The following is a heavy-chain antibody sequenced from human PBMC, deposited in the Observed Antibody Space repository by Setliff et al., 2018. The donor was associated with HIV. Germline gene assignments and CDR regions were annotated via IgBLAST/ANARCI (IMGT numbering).Heavy chain of an antibody. J-gene: IGHJ3*02. CDR1: GFTFSCCA. CDR3: SKRSGESAGRSNGWGAFHI. D-gene: IGHD3-16*01. V-gene: IGHV3-23*01. Sequence: PGGSLRLSCSASGFTFSCCAMNWVRQAPGQGLEWVSSIDNSGANTFYADSVKGRFTVSRDNSKNTGYLQMNNLRAEDTAKYYCSKRSGESAGRSNGWGAFHIWGLGTVVTVSS. CDR2: IDNSGANT.